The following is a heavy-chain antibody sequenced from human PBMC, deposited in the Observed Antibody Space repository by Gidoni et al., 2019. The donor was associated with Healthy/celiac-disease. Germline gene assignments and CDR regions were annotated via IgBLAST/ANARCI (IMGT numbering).Heavy chain of an antibody. D-gene: IGHD3-22*01. J-gene: IGHJ6*02. CDR3: ARDQRNYYDSSGYPGGDYYYGMDV. CDR1: GFTFSSYG. CDR2: IWYDGSNQ. Sequence: QVQLVESGGGVVQPGRSLRRSCAASGFTFSSYGMPWVRTAPGKGLEWVAFIWYDGSNQYYADSVKCRFTISRDNSKNTLYLQMNSLRAEDTAVYYCARDQRNYYDSSGYPGGDYYYGMDVWGQGTTVTVSS. V-gene: IGHV3-33*01.